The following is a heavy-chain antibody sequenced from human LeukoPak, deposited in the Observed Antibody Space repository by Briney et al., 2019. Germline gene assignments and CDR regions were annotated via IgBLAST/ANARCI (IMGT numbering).Heavy chain of an antibody. CDR3: ATGEMATSFDY. V-gene: IGHV4-59*08. CDR1: GGSISSYY. D-gene: IGHD5-24*01. CDR2: IYYSGST. Sequence: SETLSLTCTVSGGSISSYYWSWIRQPPGKGLEWIGYIYYSGSTNYNPSLKSRVTISVDTSKNQFSLKLSSVTAADTAVYYCATGEMATSFDYWGQGTLVTVSS. J-gene: IGHJ4*02.